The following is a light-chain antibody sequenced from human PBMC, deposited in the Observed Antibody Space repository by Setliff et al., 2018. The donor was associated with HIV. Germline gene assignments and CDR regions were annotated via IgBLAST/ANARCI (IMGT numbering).Light chain of an antibody. CDR1: SSDVGGYNY. J-gene: IGLJ1*01. Sequence: QSALTQPASVSGSPGQSITISCTGTSSDVGGYNYVSWYQHHPGKAPKLMIYDVSNRPSGVSNRFSGSKSGNTASLTISGLQAEDEADYYCSSYTSSNTFDVFGTGTKVTV. V-gene: IGLV2-14*01. CDR2: DVS. CDR3: SSYTSSNTFDV.